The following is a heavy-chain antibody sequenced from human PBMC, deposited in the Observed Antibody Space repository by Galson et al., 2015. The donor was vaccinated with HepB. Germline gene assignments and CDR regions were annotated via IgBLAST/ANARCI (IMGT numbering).Heavy chain of an antibody. CDR1: GFTFSSYW. D-gene: IGHD6-13*01. CDR2: INSDGSTT. J-gene: IGHJ4*02. Sequence: SLRLSCAASGFTFSSYWMHWVRHAPGKGLVWVSRINSDGSTTSYADSVKGRFTISRDNAKNTLYLQMNSLRVEDTAVYYCARAETQRLVLDYWGQGTLVTVSS. V-gene: IGHV3-74*01. CDR3: ARAETQRLVLDY.